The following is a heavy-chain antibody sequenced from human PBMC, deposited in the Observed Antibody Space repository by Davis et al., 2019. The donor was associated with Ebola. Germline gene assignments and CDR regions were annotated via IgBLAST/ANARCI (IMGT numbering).Heavy chain of an antibody. V-gene: IGHV3-23*01. D-gene: IGHD1-1*01. CDR2: ISDSGGST. Sequence: GESLKISCAASGFTVSSNYMSWVRQAPGKGLEWVSTISDSGGSTYYADSLKGRFTISRDNSKNMLYLQMNSLRAEDTAVYYCAKVEGAPFDYWGQGTLVTVSS. CDR1: GFTVSSNY. J-gene: IGHJ4*02. CDR3: AKVEGAPFDY.